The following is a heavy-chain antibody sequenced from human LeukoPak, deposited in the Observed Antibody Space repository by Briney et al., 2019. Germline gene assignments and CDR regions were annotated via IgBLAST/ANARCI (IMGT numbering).Heavy chain of an antibody. CDR2: IHYSGIP. CDR1: GGSINTYY. D-gene: IGHD2-2*01. J-gene: IGHJ4*02. V-gene: IGHV4-59*01. Sequence: SETLSLTCSVSGGSINTYYGSWIRQPPGKGLEWIGYIHYSGIPNYNPSLGSRVAISVDSSKTRFALKLTSVTAADTAMYYCARGVVPATSHIPLMEYWGRGLLVTVSS. CDR3: ARGVVPATSHIPLMEY.